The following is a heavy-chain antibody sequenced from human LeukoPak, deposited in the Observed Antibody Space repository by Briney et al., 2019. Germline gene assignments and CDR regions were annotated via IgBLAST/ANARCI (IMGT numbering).Heavy chain of an antibody. CDR2: INHSGST. CDR3: ARGHGDYYFDY. CDR1: GGSFSGYY. D-gene: IGHD4-17*01. Sequence: SETLSLTCAVYGGSFSGYYWSWIRQPPGKGLEWIGEINHSGSTNYNPSLKSRVTISVDTSKNQFSLKLSSVTAAATAVYYCARGHGDYYFDYWGQGTLVTVSS. V-gene: IGHV4-34*01. J-gene: IGHJ4*02.